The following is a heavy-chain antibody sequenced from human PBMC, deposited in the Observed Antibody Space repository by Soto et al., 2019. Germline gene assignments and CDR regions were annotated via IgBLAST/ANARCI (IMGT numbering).Heavy chain of an antibody. V-gene: IGHV4-34*01. CDR2: INHSGTS. D-gene: IGHD4-17*01. Sequence: WTWIRQPPGKGLEWIGEINHSGTSNYNPSLKSRVTISVDTSKNQFSLKLSSVTAADSAVYYCARTDYGDYLPYWGRGTLVTVSS. J-gene: IGHJ4*02. CDR3: ARTDYGDYLPY.